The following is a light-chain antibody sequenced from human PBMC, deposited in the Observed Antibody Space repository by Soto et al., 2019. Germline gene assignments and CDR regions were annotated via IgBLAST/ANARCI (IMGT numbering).Light chain of an antibody. CDR3: SSFAGGGNPVL. Sequence: QSALTQPPSASGSLGQSVTISCTGTSSDVGGNINVSGHQHHPAKAPKVMIYEATKRPPGVPDRFSGSKSGNTASLTVSGLQAEDEADYYCSSFAGGGNPVLLGGGTKLTVL. CDR2: EAT. CDR1: SSDVGGNIN. J-gene: IGLJ2*01. V-gene: IGLV2-8*01.